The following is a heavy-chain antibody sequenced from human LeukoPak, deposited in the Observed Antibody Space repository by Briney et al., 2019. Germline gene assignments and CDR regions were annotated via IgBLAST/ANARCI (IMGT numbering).Heavy chain of an antibody. CDR1: GFTFSSYA. CDR3: AKLALGDYYYGSGSED. Sequence: GGSLRLSCAASGFTFSSYAMHWVRQAPGKGLEWVAVISYDGSNKYYADSVKGRFTISRDNSKNTLYLQMNSLRAEDTAVYYCAKLALGDYYYGSGSEDWGQGTLVTVSS. J-gene: IGHJ4*02. CDR2: ISYDGSNK. V-gene: IGHV3-30-3*02. D-gene: IGHD3-10*01.